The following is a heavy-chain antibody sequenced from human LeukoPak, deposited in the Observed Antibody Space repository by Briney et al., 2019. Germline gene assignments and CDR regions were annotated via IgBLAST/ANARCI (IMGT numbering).Heavy chain of an antibody. Sequence: AGGSLRLSCEASEFTFSNYWMSWVRQAPGKGLEWVSAISGSGGSTYYADSVKGRFTISRDNSKNTLYLQMNSLRAEDTAVYYCLTVVETTIAAFDIWGQGTMVTVSS. J-gene: IGHJ3*02. D-gene: IGHD1-26*01. CDR2: ISGSGGST. CDR3: LTVVETTIAAFDI. V-gene: IGHV3-23*01. CDR1: EFTFSNYW.